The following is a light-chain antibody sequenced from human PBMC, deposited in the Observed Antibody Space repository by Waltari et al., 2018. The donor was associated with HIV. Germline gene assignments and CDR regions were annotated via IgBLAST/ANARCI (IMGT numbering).Light chain of an antibody. CDR2: EVT. CDR1: SSDIGAYNF. V-gene: IGLV2-8*01. CDR3: SSYAGSNRFVV. Sequence: QSALPQPPSASGSPGQSVAISCTGTSSDIGAYNFVSWDQQQPGSAPKLIIFEVTKRPTGVPDRFSGSKSGNTASLTVSGLLPEDDADYYCSSYAGSNRFVVFGGGTRLTVL. J-gene: IGLJ2*01.